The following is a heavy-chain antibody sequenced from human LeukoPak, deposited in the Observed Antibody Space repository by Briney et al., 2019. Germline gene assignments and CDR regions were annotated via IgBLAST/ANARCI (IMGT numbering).Heavy chain of an antibody. CDR3: AKDMAINYDILTGYYTREPLTFDY. CDR1: GFTFDDYA. Sequence: GGSLRLSCAASGFTFDDYAMHWVRQAPGKGLEWVSGISWNSGSIGYADSVKGRFTISRDNAKNSLYLQMNSLRAEDTALYYCAKDMAINYDILTGYYTREPLTFDYWGQGTLVTVSS. CDR2: ISWNSGSI. V-gene: IGHV3-9*01. D-gene: IGHD3-9*01. J-gene: IGHJ4*02.